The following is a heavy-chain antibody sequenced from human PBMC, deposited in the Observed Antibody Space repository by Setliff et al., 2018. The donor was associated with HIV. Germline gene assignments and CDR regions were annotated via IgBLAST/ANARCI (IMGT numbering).Heavy chain of an antibody. CDR1: GGSISNSDFD. D-gene: IGHD3-22*01. CDR2: IYYRGAT. V-gene: IGHV4-39*01. CDR3: ARPYDSLYG. J-gene: IGHJ4*02. Sequence: KPSETLSLTCTVAGGSISNSDFDWGWIRQSPGKGLEWIGSIYYRGATYYSPTLKRRVTISADTSKNQFYLKLTSVTAADTAIYHCARPYDSLYGWGQGVLVTVSS.